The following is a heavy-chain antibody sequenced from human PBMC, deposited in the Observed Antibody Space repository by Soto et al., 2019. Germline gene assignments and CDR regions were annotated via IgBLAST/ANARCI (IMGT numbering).Heavy chain of an antibody. CDR2: ISSSSSYI. D-gene: IGHD6-19*01. Sequence: GGSLRLSCAASGFTFSSYSMNWVRQAPGKGLEWVSSISSSSSYIYYADSVKGRFTISRDNAKNSLYLQMNSLRAEDTAVYYCASAPRIAVAGTFDYWGQGXLVTVSS. J-gene: IGHJ4*02. CDR3: ASAPRIAVAGTFDY. V-gene: IGHV3-21*01. CDR1: GFTFSSYS.